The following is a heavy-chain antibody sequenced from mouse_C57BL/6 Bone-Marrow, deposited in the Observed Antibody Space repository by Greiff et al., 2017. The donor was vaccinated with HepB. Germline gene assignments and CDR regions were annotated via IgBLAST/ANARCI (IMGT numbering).Heavy chain of an antibody. CDR1: GYTFTDYN. D-gene: IGHD2-3*01. CDR3: ARSVSYDGYLAWFAY. Sequence: EVKLQQSGPELVKPGASVKIPCKASGYTFTDYNMDWVKQSHGKSLEWIGDINPNNGGTIYNQKFKGKATLTVDKSSSTAYMELRSLTSEDTAVYYCARSVSYDGYLAWFAYRGQGTLVTVSA. CDR2: INPNNGGT. J-gene: IGHJ3*01. V-gene: IGHV1-18*01.